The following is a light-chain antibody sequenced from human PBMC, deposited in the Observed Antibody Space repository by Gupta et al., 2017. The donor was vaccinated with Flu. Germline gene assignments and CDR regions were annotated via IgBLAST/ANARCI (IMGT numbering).Light chain of an antibody. CDR2: VDN. J-gene: IGLJ2*01. CDR3: QSYDSVTRDLV. Sequence: NFMLTQPHSVSESPGKTVTISCTRSSGSIATTYVQWYQQRPGSSPNTVIFVDNRRPSGVPDRFSGSIDSSSNSASLTIFGLKTEDEADYFWQSYDSVTRDLVFGGGTKLTVL. V-gene: IGLV6-57*01. CDR1: SGSIATTY.